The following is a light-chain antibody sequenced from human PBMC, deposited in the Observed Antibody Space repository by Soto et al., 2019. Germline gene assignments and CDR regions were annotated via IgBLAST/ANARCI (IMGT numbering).Light chain of an antibody. V-gene: IGKV3-11*01. CDR1: QSVSSL. CDR3: QQRSDRLT. J-gene: IGKJ4*01. CDR2: DAS. Sequence: EIVLTQSPATLSLSPGQRATLSCRASQSVSSLLAWYQQKPGQAPRLLIYDASHKATGIPARFSGSGTGTDFTLTISSLAPEDFEVYYSQQRSDRLTVGGGTRVDIK.